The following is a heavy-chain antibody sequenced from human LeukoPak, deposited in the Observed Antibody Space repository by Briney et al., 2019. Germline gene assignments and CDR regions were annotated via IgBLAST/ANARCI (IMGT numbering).Heavy chain of an antibody. Sequence: GRSLRLSCQASGSTFSSYGMHWVRQAPGKGLDPVAVIWYDGSDKYYADSVTGRFSISRDNSKNTLYLQMNSLRAEDTAVHYCARELPPVVNFYFDSWGQGTLVTVSS. J-gene: IGHJ4*02. CDR1: GSTFSSYG. V-gene: IGHV3-33*01. CDR2: IWYDGSDK. D-gene: IGHD3-22*01. CDR3: ARELPPVVNFYFDS.